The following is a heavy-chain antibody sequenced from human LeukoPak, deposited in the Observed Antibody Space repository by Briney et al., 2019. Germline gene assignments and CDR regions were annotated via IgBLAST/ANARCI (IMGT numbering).Heavy chain of an antibody. CDR3: TRGPPNWGYDF. CDR2: MSPNSGNT. V-gene: IGHV1-8*01. J-gene: IGHJ4*02. CDR1: GYIFTSYD. Sequence: ASAKVSCKASGYIFTSYDINWVRQATGQRLEWLGWMSPNSGNTGYAQKFQGRVTMTRSTALSTAYMELSSLKSDDTAVYYCTRGPPNWGYDFWGQGTLVTVSS. D-gene: IGHD3/OR15-3a*01.